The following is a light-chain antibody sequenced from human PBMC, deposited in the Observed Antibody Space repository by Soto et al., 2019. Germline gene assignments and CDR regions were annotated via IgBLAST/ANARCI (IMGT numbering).Light chain of an antibody. V-gene: IGKV3-15*01. J-gene: IGKJ2*01. Sequence: ETVMTQSPATLSVSPGERATLSCRASESVSSDLAWYQQKPGQAPRLLIYGASSRATGFPARFSGSGSGTEFTLTITSLQSEDFAVYYCKQYHNWPRTFGQGTKLEIK. CDR2: GAS. CDR3: KQYHNWPRT. CDR1: ESVSSD.